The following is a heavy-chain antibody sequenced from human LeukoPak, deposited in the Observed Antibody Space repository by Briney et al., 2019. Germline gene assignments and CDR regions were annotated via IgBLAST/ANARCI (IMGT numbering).Heavy chain of an antibody. J-gene: IGHJ4*02. CDR2: IFPGDSDT. Sequence: GESLKISCKTSGYSFSNYWIGWVRQMPGKGLEWVAIIFPGDSDTRYSPSFRGQVTISADKSISTAYLQWSSLKASDTAMYYCARRPEYYFDYWGQSALVTVSS. V-gene: IGHV5-51*01. CDR1: GYSFSNYW. CDR3: ARRPEYYFDY.